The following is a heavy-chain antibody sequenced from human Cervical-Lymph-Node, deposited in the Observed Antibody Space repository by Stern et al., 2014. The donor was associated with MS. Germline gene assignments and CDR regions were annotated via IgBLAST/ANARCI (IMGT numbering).Heavy chain of an antibody. V-gene: IGHV3-73*01. Sequence: EVQLVESGGGLVQPGGSLKLSCAASGFTFSGSTIHWVRQASGKGLEWVGRIRSKAMSYATAYAASVRGRFTISRDDSKNTAYLQLNSLKTEDTAMYYCTRLSYSGYDPDDNWGQGILVTVSS. J-gene: IGHJ4*02. CDR1: GFTFSGST. CDR3: TRLSYSGYDPDDN. CDR2: IRSKAMSYAT. D-gene: IGHD5-12*01.